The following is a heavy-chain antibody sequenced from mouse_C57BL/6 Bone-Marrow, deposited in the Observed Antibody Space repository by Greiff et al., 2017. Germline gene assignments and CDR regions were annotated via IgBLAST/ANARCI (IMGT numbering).Heavy chain of an antibody. CDR2: IRLKSDNYAT. V-gene: IGHV6-3*01. CDR3: AALWGAY. Sequence: EVKLMESGGGLVQPGGSMKLSCVASGFTFSNYWMNWVRQSPEKGLEWVAQIRLKSDNYATHYAESVKGRFTISRDDSKSSIYLQMNNLRAEGTRIYYCAALWGAYWGQGTLVTVSA. D-gene: IGHD1-1*02. J-gene: IGHJ3*01. CDR1: GFTFSNYW.